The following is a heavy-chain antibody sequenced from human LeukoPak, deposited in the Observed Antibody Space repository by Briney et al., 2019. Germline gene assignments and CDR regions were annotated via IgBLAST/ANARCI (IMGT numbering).Heavy chain of an antibody. V-gene: IGHV3-64D*08. CDR2: ITSNGGST. D-gene: IGHD1-26*01. J-gene: IGHJ5*02. CDR1: GFTFSTNS. Sequence: GGSLRLSCSASGFTFSTNSMHWVRQAPGKGLEFVSAITSNGGSTYYADSVKGRFTISRDNSKNTLYLQMSSLRAEDAAVYYCVTVGMTSIWSYLRFDPRGQGTLVSVSS. CDR3: VTVGMTSIWSYLRFDP.